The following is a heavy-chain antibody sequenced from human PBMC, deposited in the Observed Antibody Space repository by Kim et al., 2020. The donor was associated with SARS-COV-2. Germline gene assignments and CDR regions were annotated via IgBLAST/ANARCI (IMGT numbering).Heavy chain of an antibody. J-gene: IGHJ4*02. Sequence: ASVKVSCKASGYTFTSYDINWVRQATGQGLEWMGWMNPNSGNTGYAQKFQGRVTMTRNTSISTAYMELSSLRSEDTAVYYCARVRYRYAQFDYWGQGTLVTVSS. V-gene: IGHV1-8*01. CDR1: GYTFTSYD. CDR3: ARVRYRYAQFDY. CDR2: MNPNSGNT. D-gene: IGHD5-18*01.